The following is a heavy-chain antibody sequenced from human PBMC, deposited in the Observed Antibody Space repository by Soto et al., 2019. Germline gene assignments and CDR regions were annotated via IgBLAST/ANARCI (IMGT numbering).Heavy chain of an antibody. CDR2: IIPIFGTA. CDR3: ARDGGYSSSWYSDTDY. V-gene: IGHV1-69*13. Sequence: SVKVSCKASGGTFSSYAISWVRQAPGQGLEWMGGIIPIFGTANYAQKFQGRVTITADESTSTAYMELSSLRSEDTAVYYCARDGGYSSSWYSDTDYWGQGTLVTVSS. J-gene: IGHJ4*02. CDR1: GGTFSSYA. D-gene: IGHD6-13*01.